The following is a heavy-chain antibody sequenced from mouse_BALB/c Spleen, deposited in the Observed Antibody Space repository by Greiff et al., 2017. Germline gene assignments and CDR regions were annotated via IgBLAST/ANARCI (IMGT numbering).Heavy chain of an antibody. CDR3: ARGRIPYGNSYYFDY. Sequence: DVQLVESGGGLVKPGGSLKLSCAASGFTFSSYAMSWVRQTPEKRLEWVASISSGGSTYYPDSVKGRFTISRDNARNILYLQMSSLRSEDTAMYYCARGRIPYGNSYYFDYWGQGTTLTVSS. D-gene: IGHD2-1*01. J-gene: IGHJ2*01. V-gene: IGHV5-6-5*01. CDR2: ISSGGST. CDR1: GFTFSSYA.